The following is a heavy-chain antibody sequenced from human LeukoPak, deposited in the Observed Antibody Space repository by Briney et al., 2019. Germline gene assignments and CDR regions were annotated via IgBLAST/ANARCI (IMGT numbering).Heavy chain of an antibody. V-gene: IGHV3-23*01. Sequence: GGSLRLSCAATGFTFRKHWMSWVRQAPGKGREWVSAITGTGASTYYADSVKGRFTISRDNSKNTLYLQMNSLRGEDTAVYYCAKSRLVVTAFDYWGQGSLVTVSS. CDR3: AKSRLVVTAFDY. CDR1: GFTFRKHW. J-gene: IGHJ4*02. CDR2: ITGTGAST. D-gene: IGHD4-23*01.